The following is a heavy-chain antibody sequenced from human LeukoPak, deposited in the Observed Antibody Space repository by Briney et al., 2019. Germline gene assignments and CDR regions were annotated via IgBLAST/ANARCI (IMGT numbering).Heavy chain of an antibody. CDR2: TNSDGSLP. CDR3: ARGLPGYSNTWNDH. Sequence: GGSLRLSCAASGFTFSRYWMHWVHHAPGKGLVWVSRTNSDGSLPSYADSVKGRFTISRDNAKNTPYLQMNSLGVEDTAIYYCARGLPGYSNTWNDHWGQGTLVTVSS. V-gene: IGHV3-74*01. CDR1: GFTFSRYW. D-gene: IGHD6-13*01. J-gene: IGHJ5*02.